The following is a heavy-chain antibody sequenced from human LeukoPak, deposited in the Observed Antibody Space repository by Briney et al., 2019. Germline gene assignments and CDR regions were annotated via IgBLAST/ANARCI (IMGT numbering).Heavy chain of an antibody. Sequence: PSETLSLTCAVSGGSISSSNWWSWVRQPPGKGLEWIGEIYHSGSTNYNPSLKSRVTISVDKSKNQFSLKLSSVTAADTAVYYCASTLIGIAVAGTVYWGQGTTVTVSS. V-gene: IGHV4-4*02. J-gene: IGHJ6*02. D-gene: IGHD6-19*01. CDR3: ASTLIGIAVAGTVY. CDR1: GGSISSSNW. CDR2: IYHSGST.